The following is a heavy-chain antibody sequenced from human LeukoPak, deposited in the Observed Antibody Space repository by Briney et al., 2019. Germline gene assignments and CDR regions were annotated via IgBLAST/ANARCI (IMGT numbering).Heavy chain of an antibody. CDR2: INSDGSST. D-gene: IGHD2-15*01. J-gene: IGHJ4*02. CDR1: GFTFSSNW. V-gene: IGHV3-74*01. Sequence: GGSLRLSCAASGFTFSSNWMHWVRQAPGKGLAWVSRINSDGSSTGYADSVKGRFTISRDNAKNTLYLQMNSLRAEDTAVYYCAREMVVNPYWGQGTLVTVSS. CDR3: AREMVVNPY.